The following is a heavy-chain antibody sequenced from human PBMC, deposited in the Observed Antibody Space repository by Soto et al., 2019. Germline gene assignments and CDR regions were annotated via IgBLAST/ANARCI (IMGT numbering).Heavy chain of an antibody. CDR1: GYSISSSNW. V-gene: IGHV4-28*01. CDR3: TKYRRTDAEGYSFDY. Sequence: SETLSLTCAVSGYSISSSNWWGWIRQPPGKGLEWIGYIYYSGSTYYNPSLKSRVTMSVDTSKNQFSLQLSSVTAADTAVYFCTKYRRTDAEGYSFDYWGQGALVTVSS. J-gene: IGHJ4*02. CDR2: IYYSGST. D-gene: IGHD2-15*01.